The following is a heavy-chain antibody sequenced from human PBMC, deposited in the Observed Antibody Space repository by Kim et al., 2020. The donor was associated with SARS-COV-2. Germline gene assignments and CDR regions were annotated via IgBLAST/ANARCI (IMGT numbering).Heavy chain of an antibody. D-gene: IGHD3-3*01. J-gene: IGHJ6*02. CDR1: GYIFTNYY. V-gene: IGHV1-46*03. CDR2: INPTGGST. Sequence: ASVKVSCKASGYIFTNYYMHWVRQAPGQGLEWLGIINPTGGSTTYAQQFQGRLTMSRDTSRSLDYMEMTSLRSEDTAVFFCVRDLGLRFLDYNGLDVWGQGTPVTVSS. CDR3: VRDLGLRFLDYNGLDV.